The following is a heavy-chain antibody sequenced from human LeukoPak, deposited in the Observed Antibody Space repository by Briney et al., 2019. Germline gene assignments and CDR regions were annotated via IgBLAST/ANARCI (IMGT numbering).Heavy chain of an antibody. J-gene: IGHJ6*03. CDR2: ISAYNGNT. V-gene: IGHV1-18*01. Sequence: GASVKVSCKASGYTFTSYGIGWVRQAPGQGLEWMGWISAYNGNTNYAQKLQGRVTMTTDTSTSTAYMELRSLRSDDTAVYYCARDIVVVVAATHYYYMDVWGKGTTVTVSS. CDR1: GYTFTSYG. D-gene: IGHD2-15*01. CDR3: ARDIVVVVAATHYYYMDV.